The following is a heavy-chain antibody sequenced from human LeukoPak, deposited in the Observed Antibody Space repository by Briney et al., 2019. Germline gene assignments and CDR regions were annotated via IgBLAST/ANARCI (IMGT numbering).Heavy chain of an antibody. CDR1: GFTFSSYG. V-gene: IGHV3-30*18. Sequence: PGRSLRLSCAASGFTFSSYGMHWVRQAPGKGLEWVAVISYDGSNKYYADSVKGRFTISRDNSKNTLYLQMNSLRVEDTAVYFCAKDTGGPQFYDYWGQGTLVTVSS. J-gene: IGHJ4*02. CDR2: ISYDGSNK. D-gene: IGHD1-14*01. CDR3: AKDTGGPQFYDY.